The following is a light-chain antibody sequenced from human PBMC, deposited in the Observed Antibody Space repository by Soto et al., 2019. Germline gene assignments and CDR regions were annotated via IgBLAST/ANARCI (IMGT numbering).Light chain of an antibody. V-gene: IGKV1-5*03. Sequence: DIQMTQSPSTLSASVGDRVTITCRASQSISDWLAWYQQKPGKAPKVLIYRASSLASGVPSRFSGSGSGAEFTLTISSLQPDDFATYYCQQYNTYSTFGQGTKVEF. J-gene: IGKJ1*01. CDR3: QQYNTYST. CDR1: QSISDW. CDR2: RAS.